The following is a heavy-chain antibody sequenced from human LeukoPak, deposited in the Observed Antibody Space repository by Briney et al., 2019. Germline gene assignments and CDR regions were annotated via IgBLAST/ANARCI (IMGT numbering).Heavy chain of an antibody. J-gene: IGHJ5*02. Sequence: ASVKVSCKASGYTFTGYYMHWVRQAPGQGLEWMGWINPNSGGTNYAQKFQGRVTMTRDTSISTAYMELSRLRSDDTAVYYCAVTYYYDSSGGNWFDPWGQGTLVTVSS. V-gene: IGHV1-2*02. CDR2: INPNSGGT. D-gene: IGHD3-22*01. CDR3: AVTYYYDSSGGNWFDP. CDR1: GYTFTGYY.